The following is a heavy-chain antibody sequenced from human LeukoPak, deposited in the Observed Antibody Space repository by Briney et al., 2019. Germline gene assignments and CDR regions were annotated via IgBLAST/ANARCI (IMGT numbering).Heavy chain of an antibody. V-gene: IGHV3-21*01. D-gene: IGHD2-21*01. CDR2: ISSSSSYI. J-gene: IGHJ3*02. CDR1: GFTFSSYS. Sequence: PGGSLRLSCAASGFTFSSYSMNWVRQAPGKGLEWVSSISSSSSYIYYADSVKGRFTISRDNAKNSLYLQVNSLRAEDTAVYYCARLCGGDCYQAFDIWGQGTMVTVSS. CDR3: ARLCGGDCYQAFDI.